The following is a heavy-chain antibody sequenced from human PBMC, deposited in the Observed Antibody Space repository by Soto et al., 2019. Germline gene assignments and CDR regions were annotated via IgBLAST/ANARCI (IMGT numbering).Heavy chain of an antibody. D-gene: IGHD2-2*01. V-gene: IGHV4-31*03. CDR1: GGSISSGGYY. CDR2: IYYSGST. Sequence: SSETLSLTXTVSGGSISSGGYYWSWIRQHPGKGLDWIGYIYYSGSTYYNPSLKSRVTISVDTSKNQFSLKLSSVTAADTAVYYCARDSSIVVVPAAHKNDAFDIWGQGTMVTVSS. CDR3: ARDSSIVVVPAAHKNDAFDI. J-gene: IGHJ3*02.